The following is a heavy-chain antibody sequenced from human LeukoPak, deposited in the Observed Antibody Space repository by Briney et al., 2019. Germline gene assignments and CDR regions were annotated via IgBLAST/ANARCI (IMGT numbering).Heavy chain of an antibody. CDR1: GFTFSSYA. V-gene: IGHV3-64*01. CDR2: ISSNGGST. J-gene: IGHJ4*02. CDR3: ASPPLAYCGGDCYLAY. D-gene: IGHD2-21*02. Sequence: GGSLRLSCAASGFTFSSYAMHWVRQAPGKGLEYVSAISSNGGSTYYANSVKGRFTISRDNSKNTLYLQMGRLRAEDMAVYYCASPPLAYCGGDCYLAYWGQGTLVTVSS.